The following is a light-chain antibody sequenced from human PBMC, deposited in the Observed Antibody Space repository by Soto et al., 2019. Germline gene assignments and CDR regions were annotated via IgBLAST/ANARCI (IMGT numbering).Light chain of an antibody. CDR1: SSDVGGYIW. CDR2: DVN. Sequence: QSVLTQPASVSGSPGQSITISCTGTSSDVGGYIWVSWYQHHPGKAPKLIIYDVNIRPSGVSGRFSGSKSGNTASLTISGLQTEDEAEYYCVSYTIRRTYGFGSGTKVTVL. CDR3: VSYTIRRTYG. V-gene: IGLV2-14*01. J-gene: IGLJ1*01.